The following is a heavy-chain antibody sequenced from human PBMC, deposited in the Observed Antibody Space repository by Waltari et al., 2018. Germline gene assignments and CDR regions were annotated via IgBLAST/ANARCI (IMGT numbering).Heavy chain of an antibody. Sequence: EVQLVESGGDVVQPGGSMRLRCTASGFTFRNSWMDWVRQAPGKGLEWVANIKGDGSEKYYVDSVKGRFTISRDNDKNSLSLELNSLRVEDTAVYYCSWTLDYWGQGTLVTVSS. V-gene: IGHV3-7*01. J-gene: IGHJ4*02. CDR1: GFTFRNSW. CDR3: SWTLDY. CDR2: IKGDGSEK.